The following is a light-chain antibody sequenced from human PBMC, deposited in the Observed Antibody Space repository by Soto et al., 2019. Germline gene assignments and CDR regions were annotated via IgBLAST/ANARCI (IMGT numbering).Light chain of an antibody. J-gene: IGKJ1*01. CDR1: QSVSSRY. V-gene: IGKV3-20*01. Sequence: EIVLTQSPVTLSLSPGERATLSCRASQSVSSRYFAWYQQKPGQAPRLLIYAASSSAAGIPDRFSGSGSGTDFSLTISRLEPEDFGVYYCHQYASSRTFGPGTKVE. CDR3: HQYASSRT. CDR2: AAS.